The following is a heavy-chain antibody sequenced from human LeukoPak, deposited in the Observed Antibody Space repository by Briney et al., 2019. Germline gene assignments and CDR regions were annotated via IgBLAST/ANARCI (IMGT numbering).Heavy chain of an antibody. V-gene: IGHV1-69*05. CDR1: GGTFSSYA. D-gene: IGHD1-26*01. Sequence: SVKVSCKASGGTFSSYAISWVRQAPGQGLEWMGGIIPIFGTANYAQKFQGRVTITTDESTSTAYMELSSLRPEDTAVYYCARGTGIVGATFNYYYYMDVWGKGTTVTVSS. CDR3: ARGTGIVGATFNYYYYMDV. CDR2: IIPIFGTA. J-gene: IGHJ6*03.